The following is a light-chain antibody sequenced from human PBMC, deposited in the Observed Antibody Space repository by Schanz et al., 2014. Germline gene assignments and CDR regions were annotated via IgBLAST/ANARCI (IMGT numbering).Light chain of an antibody. J-gene: IGKJ2*01. CDR2: GAS. CDR3: QQYGDSPYT. CDR1: QSVSSN. V-gene: IGKV3-15*01. Sequence: EIVMTQSPATLSVSPGERATLSCRASQSVSSNLAWYQQKPGQAPRLLIYGASIRATGIPARFSGGASGTEFTLTISGLQSEDFAVYYCQQYGDSPYTFGQGTKLEIK.